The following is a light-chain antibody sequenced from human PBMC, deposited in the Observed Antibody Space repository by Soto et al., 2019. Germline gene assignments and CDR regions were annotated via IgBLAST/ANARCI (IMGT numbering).Light chain of an antibody. Sequence: EVVLTQSPVTLSLSPGERATLSCRASQSFRGLLAWYQQKPGQAPRLLIYDAYNRATGIPPRFSGSGSGTEFTLTISSLHSEDFAVYYCQQYNNWPPWTFSQGTKVDIK. CDR3: QQYNNWPPWT. CDR2: DAY. J-gene: IGKJ1*01. V-gene: IGKV3D-15*01. CDR1: QSFRGL.